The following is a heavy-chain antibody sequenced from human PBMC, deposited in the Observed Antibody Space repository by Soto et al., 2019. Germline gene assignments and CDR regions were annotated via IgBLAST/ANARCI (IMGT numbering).Heavy chain of an antibody. Sequence: SETLSLTCVVFGGSFSGYYWTWIRQPPGKGLEWIGEIVYSGATNVNPSLQSRVTMSVDTSTNQFSLRLDSVTAADTAVYYCARGVVFTAYATFDFWGQGKLVTVSS. D-gene: IGHD2-15*01. CDR3: ARGVVFTAYATFDF. CDR1: GGSFSGYY. CDR2: IVYSGAT. V-gene: IGHV4-34*12. J-gene: IGHJ4*02.